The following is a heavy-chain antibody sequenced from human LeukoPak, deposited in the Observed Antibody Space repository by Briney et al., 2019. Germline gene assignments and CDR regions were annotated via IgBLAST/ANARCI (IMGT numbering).Heavy chain of an antibody. V-gene: IGHV4-59*01. Sequence: SETLSLTCTVSGDSISSYYWSWIRQPPGKGLEWIGYIYYSGSTNYNPSLKSRVTISIDTSKNQFSLNLSSVTAADTAVYYCARAFSSSSETHFDYWGQGTLVTVSS. CDR2: IYYSGST. CDR1: GDSISSYY. CDR3: ARAFSSSSETHFDY. D-gene: IGHD6-13*01. J-gene: IGHJ4*02.